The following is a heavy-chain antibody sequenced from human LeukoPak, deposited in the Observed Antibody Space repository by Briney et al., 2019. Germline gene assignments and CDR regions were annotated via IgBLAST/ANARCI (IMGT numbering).Heavy chain of an antibody. CDR1: GYSISSGYY. CDR2: IYHSGST. Sequence: PSETLSLTCAVSGYSISSGYYWGRIRQPPGKGLEWIGSIYHSGSTYYNPSLKSRVTISVDTSKNQFSLKLSSVTAADTAVYYCARLDIEYSSSTTTFDIWGQGTMVTVSS. CDR3: ARLDIEYSSSTTTFDI. V-gene: IGHV4-38-2*01. D-gene: IGHD6-6*01. J-gene: IGHJ3*02.